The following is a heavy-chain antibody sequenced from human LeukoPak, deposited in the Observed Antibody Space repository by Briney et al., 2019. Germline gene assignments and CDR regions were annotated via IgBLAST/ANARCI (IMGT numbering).Heavy chain of an antibody. D-gene: IGHD2-2*01. CDR2: IIPIFGTA. J-gene: IGHJ5*02. Sequence: SVKVSCKASGGTFSSHAISWVRQAPGQGLEWMGGIIPIFGTANYAQKFQGRVTITTDESTSTAYMELSSLRSEDTAVYYCARDSRSAARSVWWFDPWGQGTLVTVSS. CDR3: ARDSRSAARSVWWFDP. CDR1: GGTFSSHA. V-gene: IGHV1-69*05.